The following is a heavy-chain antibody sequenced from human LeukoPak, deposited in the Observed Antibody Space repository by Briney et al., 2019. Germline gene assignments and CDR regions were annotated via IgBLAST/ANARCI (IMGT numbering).Heavy chain of an antibody. D-gene: IGHD6-6*01. V-gene: IGHV1-2*02. CDR1: GYTFTGYY. CDR3: AVIAARRIGPGRNYFDY. CDR2: INPNSGGT. J-gene: IGHJ4*02. Sequence: ASVKVSCKASGYTFTGYYMHWVRQAPGQGLEWMGWINPNSGGTNYAQKFQGRVTMTRDTSISTAYMELSSLRSEDTAVYYCAVIAARRIGPGRNYFDYWGQGTLVTVSS.